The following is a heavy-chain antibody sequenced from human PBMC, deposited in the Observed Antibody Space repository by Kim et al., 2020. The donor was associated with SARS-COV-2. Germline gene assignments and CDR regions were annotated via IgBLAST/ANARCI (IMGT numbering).Heavy chain of an antibody. D-gene: IGHD3-22*01. Sequence: GGSLRLSCAASGFTFSTYWMTWVRQVPGKGLEWVANIVQDGSRKNYVDYGKGRFTISRDNAKNALYMQMNNLGAEDTAVFYCARTSLYDSGAYEDYWGQGTLVTVSS. J-gene: IGHJ4*02. CDR3: ARTSLYDSGAYEDY. V-gene: IGHV3-7*01. CDR2: IVQDGSRK. CDR1: GFTFSTYW.